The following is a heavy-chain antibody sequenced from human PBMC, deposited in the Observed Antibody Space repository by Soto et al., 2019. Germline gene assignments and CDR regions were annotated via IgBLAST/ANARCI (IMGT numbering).Heavy chain of an antibody. CDR2: MNPNSGNT. V-gene: IGHV1-8*01. CDR3: PMDHYHSGSHSS. CDR1: GYTFTTYD. D-gene: IGHD3-10*01. Sequence: QVQLVQSGAEVKKPGASVKVSCKASGYTFTTYDINWVRQATGQGFEWMGWMNPNSGNTGYAQKYQGRVNMTRNTPLSTAYTKLSRLRSEYPAKYYSPMDHYHSGSHSSWCQETLITVSS. J-gene: IGHJ5*02.